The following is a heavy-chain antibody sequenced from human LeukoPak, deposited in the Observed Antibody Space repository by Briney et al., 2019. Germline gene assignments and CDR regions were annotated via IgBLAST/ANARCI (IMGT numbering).Heavy chain of an antibody. D-gene: IGHD3-10*01. J-gene: IGHJ4*02. Sequence: SETLSLTCTVSGGSISTNSYYWGWIRQPPGKGLKWIGSIYYSGSTYYNPSLRSRVTISVNTSKNQFSLKLSSVTATDTAVYYCARYYYGSGSYYYFDYWGQGTLVTVSS. V-gene: IGHV4-39*01. CDR2: IYYSGST. CDR1: GGSISTNSYY. CDR3: ARYYYGSGSYYYFDY.